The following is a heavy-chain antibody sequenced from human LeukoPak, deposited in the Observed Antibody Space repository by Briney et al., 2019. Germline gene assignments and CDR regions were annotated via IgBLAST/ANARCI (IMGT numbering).Heavy chain of an antibody. V-gene: IGHV7-4-1*02. J-gene: IGHJ6*03. CDR2: INTNTGNA. Sequence: GASVKVSCKASGYTFTNYAMNWVRQAPGQGLEWMGWINTNTGNATYAQGFTRRVVFFVDPPVSTAYLQISSLKAEDTAVYYCARSGGSGSYYARYYYSYMDVWGKGTTVTVSS. CDR1: GYTFTNYA. CDR3: ARSGGSGSYYARYYYSYMDV. D-gene: IGHD3-10*01.